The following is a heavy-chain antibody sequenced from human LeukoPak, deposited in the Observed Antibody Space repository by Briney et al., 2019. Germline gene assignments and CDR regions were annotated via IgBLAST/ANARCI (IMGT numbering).Heavy chain of an antibody. V-gene: IGHV3-21*01. CDR3: ARVPLGYCSGGNCYPA. CDR2: ISGSGSYI. CDR1: GFTFSSYS. D-gene: IGHD2-15*01. Sequence: GGSLRLSCAASGFTFSSYSMNWVRQAPGKGLEWVSSISGSGSYIYYADSVRGRFTISRDNAKNSLSLQMNSLRAEDTAVYYCARVPLGYCSGGNCYPAWGQGTLVTVSS. J-gene: IGHJ4*02.